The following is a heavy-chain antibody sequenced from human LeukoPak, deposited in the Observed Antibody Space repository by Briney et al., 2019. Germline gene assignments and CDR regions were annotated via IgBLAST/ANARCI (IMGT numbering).Heavy chain of an antibody. CDR2: IDGSGTVR. CDR3: AIDTRWGTYRYNCLEY. Sequence: GGSLRLFCAASGFTFRNFDMTWVRKAPGKGLEWLSYIDGSGTVRYYADSVNRRFPISRDNAKNSLHLQMGILSAEYTAVYSCAIDTRWGTYRYNCLEYWGLGTLVTVP. CDR1: GFTFRNFD. V-gene: IGHV3-48*03. D-gene: IGHD3-16*02. J-gene: IGHJ4*02.